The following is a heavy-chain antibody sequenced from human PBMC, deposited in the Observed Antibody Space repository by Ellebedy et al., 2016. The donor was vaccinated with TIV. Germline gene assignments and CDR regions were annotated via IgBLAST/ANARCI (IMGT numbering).Heavy chain of an antibody. CDR2: IYYSGIT. CDR1: GGTISGSY. D-gene: IGHD1-1*01. J-gene: IGHJ4*02. V-gene: IGHV4-59*08. CDR3: ARWNEGFDY. Sequence: MPSETLSLTCTVYGGTISGSYWGWIRQPPGKGGGWFGYIYYSGITDYNPSLRSRVIISVDTSKNQLSLKLSSGTAADAAMYYCARWNEGFDYWGQGTLVTVSS.